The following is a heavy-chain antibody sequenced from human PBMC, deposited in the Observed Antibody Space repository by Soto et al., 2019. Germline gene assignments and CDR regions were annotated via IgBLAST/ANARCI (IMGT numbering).Heavy chain of an antibody. CDR2: INAGNGNT. J-gene: IGHJ6*02. CDR1: GYTFTSYA. V-gene: IGHV1-3*01. D-gene: IGHD2-15*01. CDR3: AHKGGRGAGMDV. Sequence: GASVKVSCKASGYTFTSYAMHWVRQAPGQRLEWMGWINAGNGNTKYSQKFQSRVTITKDTSKNQVVLTMTNMDPVDTATYYCAHKGGRGAGMDVWGQGTTVTVSS.